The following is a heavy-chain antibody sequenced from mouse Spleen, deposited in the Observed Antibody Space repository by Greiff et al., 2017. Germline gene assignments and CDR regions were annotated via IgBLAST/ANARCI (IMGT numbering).Heavy chain of an antibody. D-gene: IGHD2-2*01. CDR1: GFTFSDYY. CDR3: ARRGNGYGGAMDY. CDR2: ISNGGGST. V-gene: IGHV5-12*02. J-gene: IGHJ4*01. Sequence: EVKLVESGGGLVQPGGSLKLSCATSGFTFSDYYMYWVRQTPEKRLEWVAYISNGGGSTYYPDTVKGRFTISRDNAKNTLYLQMSRLKSEDTAMYYCARRGNGYGGAMDYWGQGTSVTVSS.